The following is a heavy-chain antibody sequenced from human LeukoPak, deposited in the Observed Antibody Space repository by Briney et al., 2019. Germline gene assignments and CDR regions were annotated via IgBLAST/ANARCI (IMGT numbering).Heavy chain of an antibody. CDR3: ATLTVASSFDY. J-gene: IGHJ4*02. CDR2: ISSSGGTR. CDR1: GFTFTSYW. V-gene: IGHV3-48*04. D-gene: IGHD6-19*01. Sequence: GGSLRLSCTTSGFTFTSYWLGWVRQAPGKGLEWVSYISSSGGTRYYADSVKGRFTISRDNAKNSLYLQMNSLRAEDTAVYYCATLTVASSFDYWGQGTLVTVSS.